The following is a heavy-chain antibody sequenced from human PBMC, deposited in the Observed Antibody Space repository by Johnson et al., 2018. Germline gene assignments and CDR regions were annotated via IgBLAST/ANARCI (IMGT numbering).Heavy chain of an antibody. CDR2: ISYDGSNK. CDR1: GFTFSSYG. D-gene: IGHD6-19*01. V-gene: IGHV3-30*18. J-gene: IGHJ3*02. Sequence: QVQLVQSGGGVVQPGRSLRLSCAASGFTFSSYGMHWVRQAPGKGLVWVAVISYDGSNKYYADSVKGRFTISRDNSKNTLYLQMNSRGAEDTAVYYCAKDWSGHQWLVDAFDIWGQGTMVTVSS. CDR3: AKDWSGHQWLVDAFDI.